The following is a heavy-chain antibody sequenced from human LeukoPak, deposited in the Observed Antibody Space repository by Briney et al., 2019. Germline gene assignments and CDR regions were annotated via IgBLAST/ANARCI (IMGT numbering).Heavy chain of an antibody. J-gene: IGHJ4*02. D-gene: IGHD3-3*01. V-gene: IGHV1-8*02. CDR3: ARAKGPYYDFWSGYYYFDY. CDR2: MNPNSGNT. Sequence: GASVKVSCKASGYTFTGYYMHWVRQAPGQGLEWMGWMNPNSGNTGCAQKFQGRVTMTRNTSISTAYMELSSLRSEDTAVYYCARAKGPYYDFWSGYYYFDYWGQGTLVTVSS. CDR1: GYTFTGYY.